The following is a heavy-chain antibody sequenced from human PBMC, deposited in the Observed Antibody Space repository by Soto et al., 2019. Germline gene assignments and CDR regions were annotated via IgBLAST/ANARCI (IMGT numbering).Heavy chain of an antibody. Sequence: PGGSLRLSCAASGFTFSSYWMHWVRQAPGKGLVWVSRINSDGSSTSYADSVKGRFTISRDNAKNTLYLQMNSLRAEDTAVYYCARAGYGRAFHRTRFYYGMDVWGQGTTVTVSS. D-gene: IGHD5-18*01. CDR1: GFTFSSYW. J-gene: IGHJ6*02. CDR2: INSDGSST. V-gene: IGHV3-74*01. CDR3: ARAGYGRAFHRTRFYYGMDV.